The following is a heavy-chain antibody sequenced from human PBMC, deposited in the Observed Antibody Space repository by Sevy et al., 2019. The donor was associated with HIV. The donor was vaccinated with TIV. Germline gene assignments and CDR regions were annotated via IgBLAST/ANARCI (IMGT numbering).Heavy chain of an antibody. Sequence: GSLRLSCAASGFTFSSYAMHWVRQAPGKGLEWVAVISYDGSNKYYADSVKGRFTISRDNSKNTLYLQMNSLRAEDTAVYYCARDLMVYAIAYYFDYWGQGTLVTVSS. CDR3: ARDLMVYAIAYYFDY. J-gene: IGHJ4*02. CDR2: ISYDGSNK. CDR1: GFTFSSYA. D-gene: IGHD2-8*01. V-gene: IGHV3-30-3*01.